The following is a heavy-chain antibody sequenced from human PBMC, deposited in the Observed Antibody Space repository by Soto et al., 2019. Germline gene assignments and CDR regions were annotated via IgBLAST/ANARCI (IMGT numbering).Heavy chain of an antibody. Sequence: EVQLLESGGGLVQPGVSLRLSCAASGFTFSSYAMSWVRQAPGKGLEWVSAISGSGGSTYYADSVKGRFTIFRDKSKNSLYLQMNSLRAEDTAVYYCAKNSGDDFGSYYYYYMDVWGKGTTVTVSS. CDR3: AKNSGDDFGSYYYYYMDV. CDR1: GFTFSSYA. CDR2: ISGSGGST. J-gene: IGHJ6*03. D-gene: IGHD2-15*01. V-gene: IGHV3-23*01.